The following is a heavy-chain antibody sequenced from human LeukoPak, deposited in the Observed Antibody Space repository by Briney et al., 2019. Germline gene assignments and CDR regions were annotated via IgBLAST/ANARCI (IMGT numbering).Heavy chain of an antibody. CDR2: ISYDGSNK. J-gene: IGHJ4*02. CDR1: GFTFSSYA. V-gene: IGHV3-30-3*01. Sequence: QPGRSLRLSCAASGFTFSSYAMHWVRQAPGKGLEWVAVISYDGSNKYYADSVKGRFTISRDNSKNTLYLQMNSLRAEDTAVYYCAKGLQTFEGSYWGQGTLVTVSS. D-gene: IGHD2/OR15-2a*01. CDR3: AKGLQTFEGSY.